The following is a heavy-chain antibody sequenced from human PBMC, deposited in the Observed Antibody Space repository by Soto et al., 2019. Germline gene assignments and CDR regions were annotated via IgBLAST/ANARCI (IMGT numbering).Heavy chain of an antibody. V-gene: IGHV3-21*06. D-gene: IGHD6-19*01. CDR2: ISSHGRDI. CDR1: GFTFTSDS. Sequence: GGSLRLSCEASGFTFTSDSMAWVRQAPGKGLEWVSSISSHGRDIFYADSVKGRFTISRDNAKDSLHLQMNSLTGEDSAVYYCARGAALAGKLDLWGQGTLVTVSS. CDR3: ARGAALAGKLDL. J-gene: IGHJ4*02.